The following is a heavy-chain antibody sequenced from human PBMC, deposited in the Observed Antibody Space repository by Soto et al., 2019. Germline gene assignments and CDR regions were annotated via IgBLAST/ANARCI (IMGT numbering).Heavy chain of an antibody. J-gene: IGHJ6*04. Sequence: PGGSLRLSCAASGFIFRNYAMNWVRQAPGKGLEWVSVVTGSGDRTYCADSVKGRFTISRDNSKNTVYLQMNSLRVEDTAVYYCAQLGPDYYTASWGKGTTVTVSS. CDR2: VTGSGDRT. CDR3: AQLGPDYYTAS. D-gene: IGHD3-3*01. CDR1: GFIFRNYA. V-gene: IGHV3-23*01.